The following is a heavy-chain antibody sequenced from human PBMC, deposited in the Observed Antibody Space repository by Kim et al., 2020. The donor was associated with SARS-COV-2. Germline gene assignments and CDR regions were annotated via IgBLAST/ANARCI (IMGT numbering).Heavy chain of an antibody. J-gene: IGHJ3*01. V-gene: IGHV3-9*01. Sequence: IAYADSVRGRFTISRDNAKNTLYLQMNSVRTEDTAFYYCTTAYYVGDAFDVWGQGTMVIVSS. D-gene: IGHD3-9*01. CDR3: TTAYYVGDAFDV. CDR2: I.